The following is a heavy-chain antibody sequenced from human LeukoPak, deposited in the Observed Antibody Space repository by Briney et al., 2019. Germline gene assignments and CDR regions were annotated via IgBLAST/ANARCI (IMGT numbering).Heavy chain of an antibody. Sequence: SETLSLTCTVSGGSISSSSYYWGWIRQPPGTGLEWIGSIYYSGSTYYNPSLKSRVTISVDTSKNQFSLKLSSATAADTAVYYCARSGYYLGDFDYWGQGTLVTASS. CDR3: ARSGYYLGDFDY. CDR1: GGSISSSSYY. J-gene: IGHJ4*02. V-gene: IGHV4-39*07. CDR2: IYYSGST. D-gene: IGHD3-22*01.